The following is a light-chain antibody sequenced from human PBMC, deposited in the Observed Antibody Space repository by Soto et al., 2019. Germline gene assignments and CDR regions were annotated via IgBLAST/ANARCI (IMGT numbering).Light chain of an antibody. CDR1: QSVSSY. CDR2: DAS. CDR3: QQRSNWPPYT. V-gene: IGKV3-11*01. Sequence: EIVLTQSPATLSLSPGERDTLSCRASQSVSSYLAWYQQKPGQAPRLLIYDASNRAPGIPARFSGSGSGTDFTLTISSLEPEDFAVYYCQQRSNWPPYTFGQGTKLEIK. J-gene: IGKJ2*01.